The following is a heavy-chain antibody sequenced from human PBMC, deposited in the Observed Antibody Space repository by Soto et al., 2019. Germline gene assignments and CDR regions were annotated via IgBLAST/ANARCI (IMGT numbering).Heavy chain of an antibody. Sequence: PWESLRLSCAASGVTFSSYGMRWVRQPPGKGLEWVGVISYGGSNKYYSDPMKVLFTNATNNSKNTLYLKMKSLRAEDTAVYYCAKDHLRAVAGNWYYFDYWGQGTLVTVSS. J-gene: IGHJ4*02. CDR1: GVTFSSYG. D-gene: IGHD6-19*01. CDR2: ISYGGSNK. CDR3: AKDHLRAVAGNWYYFDY. V-gene: IGHV3-30*18.